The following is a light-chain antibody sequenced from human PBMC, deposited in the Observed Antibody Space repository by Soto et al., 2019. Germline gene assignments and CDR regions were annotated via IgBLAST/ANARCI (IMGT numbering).Light chain of an antibody. CDR3: QSYDSSLSGSVV. CDR1: SANIGAGYD. CDR2: GNN. J-gene: IGLJ2*01. Sequence: QCVLTQPPSVSGAPGQRVTISCTGSSANIGAGYDVHWYQQLPGTAPKLLIYGNNNRPSGVPDRFSGSKSGTSASLAITGLQAEDEADYYCQSYDSSLSGSVVFGGGTKLTVL. V-gene: IGLV1-40*01.